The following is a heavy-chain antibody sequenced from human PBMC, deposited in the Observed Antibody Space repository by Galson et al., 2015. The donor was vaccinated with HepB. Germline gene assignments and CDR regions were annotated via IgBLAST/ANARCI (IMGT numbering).Heavy chain of an antibody. V-gene: IGHV3-64*01. Sequence: SLRLSCAASGFTFSSYAMHWVRQAPGKGLEYVSAISSNGGSTYYANSVKGRFTISRDNSKNTLYLQMGSLRAEDMAVYYCARVPTYYYDSSGYPDYWGQGTLVTVSS. CDR2: ISSNGGST. D-gene: IGHD3-22*01. J-gene: IGHJ4*02. CDR1: GFTFSSYA. CDR3: ARVPTYYYDSSGYPDY.